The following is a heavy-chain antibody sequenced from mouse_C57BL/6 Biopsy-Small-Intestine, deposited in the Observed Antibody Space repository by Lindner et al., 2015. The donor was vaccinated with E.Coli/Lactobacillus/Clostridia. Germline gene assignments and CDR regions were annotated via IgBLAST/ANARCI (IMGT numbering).Heavy chain of an antibody. CDR2: ISTYSGDS. CDR1: GHRFTDYA. D-gene: IGHD2-1*01. J-gene: IGHJ3*01. CDR3: ARDGNYPFAY. Sequence: VQLQESGAELVRPGVSVKISCKGSGHRFTDYAMHWVMQSHAKSLEWIGLISTYSGDSSYNQKFRGKATMTVDKSSSTAYMELARLTSEDSAVYYCARDGNYPFAYWGQGTLVTVSA. V-gene: IGHV1S137*01.